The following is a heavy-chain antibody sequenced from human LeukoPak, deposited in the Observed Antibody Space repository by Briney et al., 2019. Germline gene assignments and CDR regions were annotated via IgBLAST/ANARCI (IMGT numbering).Heavy chain of an antibody. J-gene: IGHJ4*02. CDR2: IYYSGST. V-gene: IGHV4-59*01. D-gene: IGHD2-2*01. CDR3: ARDPIGPYCSSTSCSHYFDY. Sequence: SETLSLTCTVSGGSISSYYWSWIRQAPGKELEWIGYIYYSGSTNYNPSLKSRVTISVDTSKNQFSLKLSSVTAADTAVYYCARDPIGPYCSSTSCSHYFDYWGQGTLVTVSS. CDR1: GGSISSYY.